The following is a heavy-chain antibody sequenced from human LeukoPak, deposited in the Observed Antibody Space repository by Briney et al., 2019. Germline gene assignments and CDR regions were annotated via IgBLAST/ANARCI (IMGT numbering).Heavy chain of an antibody. CDR2: ISSSSSII. CDR1: GFTFSSYS. V-gene: IGHV3-48*01. Sequence: GGSLRLSCAASGFTFSSYSMNWVRQAPGKGLEWVSYISSSSSIIYYADSVKGRFTISRDNAKNSLYLQMNSLRAEDTAVYYCARDSPYESRFDSWGQGTMVTVSS. CDR3: ARDSPYESRFDS. J-gene: IGHJ3*02. D-gene: IGHD3-3*01.